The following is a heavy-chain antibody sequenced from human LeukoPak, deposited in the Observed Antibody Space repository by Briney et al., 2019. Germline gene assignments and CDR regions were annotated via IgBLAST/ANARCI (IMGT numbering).Heavy chain of an antibody. D-gene: IGHD3-10*01. CDR2: IYYTGNT. Sequence: PSETLSLTCTVSGDSISSSTYYWSWIRQPPGKGLEWIGYIYYTGNTNYAPSLKSRVTISVDTSKNQFSLKLSSVTAADTAVYYCARFPYGSGNTEWYYYGLDVWGQGTTVTVSS. CDR1: GDSISSSTYY. J-gene: IGHJ6*02. CDR3: ARFPYGSGNTEWYYYGLDV. V-gene: IGHV4-61*01.